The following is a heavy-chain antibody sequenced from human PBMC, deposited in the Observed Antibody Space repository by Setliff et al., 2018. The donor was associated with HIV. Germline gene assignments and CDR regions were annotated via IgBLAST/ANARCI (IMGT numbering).Heavy chain of an antibody. Sequence: GGSLRLSCAASGFSFSDHSLTWVRQAPGKGLEWVSYISGSSSSIFYAESVKGRFTISRDNAKNSLFLQMNSLRAEDTAVYYCARRYSSSSTGFDYWGQGTLVTVS. CDR3: ARRYSSSSTGFDY. V-gene: IGHV3-48*01. D-gene: IGHD6-6*01. CDR2: ISGSSSSI. CDR1: GFSFSDHS. J-gene: IGHJ4*02.